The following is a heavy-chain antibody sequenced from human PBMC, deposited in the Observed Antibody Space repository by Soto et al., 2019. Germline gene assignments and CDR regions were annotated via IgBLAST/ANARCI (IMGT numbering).Heavy chain of an antibody. CDR2: IYWDDDK. Sequence: SGPTLVKPTPTLTLTCTFSGFSLSTSGVGVGWIRQPPGKALEWLALIYWDDDKRYSPSLKSRLTITKDTSKNQVVLTMTNMDPVDTATYYCAHSRGSSSSWSWSSSYYFDYWGQGTLVTVSS. D-gene: IGHD6-13*01. CDR1: GFSLSTSGVG. V-gene: IGHV2-5*02. CDR3: AHSRGSSSSWSWSSSYYFDY. J-gene: IGHJ4*02.